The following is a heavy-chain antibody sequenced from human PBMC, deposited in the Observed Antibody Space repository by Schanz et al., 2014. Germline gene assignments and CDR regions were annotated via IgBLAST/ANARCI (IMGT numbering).Heavy chain of an antibody. CDR3: VRDSFIAFDF. V-gene: IGHV3-23*01. CDR1: GFTFSSYA. Sequence: EVQLLESGGGLVQPGGSLRLSCAASGFTFSSYAMSWVRQAPGKGLEWVSAISGSGGSTYYADSVKGRFTISRDNSKNPLYLQMTSLRAEDTAVCSCVRDSFIAFDFWGQGTLVTVSS. CDR2: ISGSGGST. D-gene: IGHD3-16*02. J-gene: IGHJ4*02.